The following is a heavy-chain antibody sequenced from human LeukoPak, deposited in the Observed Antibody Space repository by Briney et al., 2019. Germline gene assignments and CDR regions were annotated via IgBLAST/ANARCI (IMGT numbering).Heavy chain of an antibody. Sequence: SETLSLTCTVSGGSISSHYWSWIRQPPGKGLEWIGYIYYSGSTNYNPSLKSRVTISVDTSKNQFSLKLSSVTAADTAVYYCARERWLQFRPLYSYYYMDVWGKGTTVTVSS. J-gene: IGHJ6*03. CDR3: ARERWLQFRPLYSYYYMDV. V-gene: IGHV4-59*11. CDR2: IYYSGST. D-gene: IGHD5-24*01. CDR1: GGSISSHY.